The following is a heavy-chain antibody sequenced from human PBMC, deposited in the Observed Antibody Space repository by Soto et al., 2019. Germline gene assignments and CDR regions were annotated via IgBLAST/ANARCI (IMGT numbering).Heavy chain of an antibody. CDR3: ARVMTTFGRDY. V-gene: IGHV4-34*01. Sequence: SETLSLTCAVYGGSFSGYYWSWIRQPQGKGLEWIGEINHSGSTNYNPSLKSRVTISVDTSKNQFSLKLSSATAADTAVYYCARVMTTFGRDYWGQGTLVTVSS. CDR1: GGSFSGYY. J-gene: IGHJ4*02. D-gene: IGHD3-16*01. CDR2: INHSGST.